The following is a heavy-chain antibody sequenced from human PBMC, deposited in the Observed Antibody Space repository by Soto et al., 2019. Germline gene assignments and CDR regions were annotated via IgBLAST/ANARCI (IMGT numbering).Heavy chain of an antibody. J-gene: IGHJ4*01. CDR2: ISGDSGNT. D-gene: IGHD6-19*01. CDR3: ARDGVAAGNINFDY. CDR1: GYMFTKSA. Sequence: QVHLVQSGAEVKKPGASVKVSCKASGYMFTKSAMHWVRQAPGQRLEWMGWISGDSGNTKYSPKLQDRVTITRDTSASTAYMELSSLRSEDTALYYCARDGVAAGNINFDYWGQGTLVTVSS. V-gene: IGHV1-3*01.